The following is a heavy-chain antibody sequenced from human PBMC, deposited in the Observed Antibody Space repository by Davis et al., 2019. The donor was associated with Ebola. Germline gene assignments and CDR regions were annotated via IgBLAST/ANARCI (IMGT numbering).Heavy chain of an antibody. J-gene: IGHJ6*02. CDR1: GITISAFY. D-gene: IGHD2-21*01. Sequence: PGGSLRLSCTTSGITISAFYMSWIRQAPGKGLERVSYISSSGYSINYADSVKGRFTVSRDNAKNSLYLQMNSLRVEDTAVYYCARAYLRYNYYYGTDVWGHGTTVTVSS. V-gene: IGHV3-11*01. CDR2: ISSSGYSI. CDR3: ARAYLRYNYYYGTDV.